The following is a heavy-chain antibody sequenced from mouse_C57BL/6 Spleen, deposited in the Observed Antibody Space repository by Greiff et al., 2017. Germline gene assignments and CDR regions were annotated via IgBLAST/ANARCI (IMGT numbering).Heavy chain of an antibody. D-gene: IGHD1-1*01. V-gene: IGHV1-19*01. CDR3: ARQISYYDGYAMDY. CDR2: INPYNGGT. Sequence: VQLQQSGPVLVKPGASVKMSCKASGYTFTDYYMNWVKQSHGKSLEWIGVINPYNGGTSYNQKFKGKATLTVDKSSSTAYMELNSLTSEASAVYYCARQISYYDGYAMDYWGQGTSVTVSS. CDR1: GYTFTDYY. J-gene: IGHJ4*01.